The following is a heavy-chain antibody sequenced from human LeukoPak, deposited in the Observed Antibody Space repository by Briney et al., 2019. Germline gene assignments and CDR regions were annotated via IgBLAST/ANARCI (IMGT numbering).Heavy chain of an antibody. Sequence: PSETLSLTCAVSGVSINSSQYYWGWIRQPPGKGLYWTGTKYYSGSTYYNPSLKSRVTISVDTSKNQFFLNLSSVTAADTAVYYCARQREQYVDFWGQGSLVTVSS. CDR3: ARQREQYVDF. D-gene: IGHD1-26*01. V-gene: IGHV4-39*01. CDR1: GVSINSSQYY. CDR2: KYYSGST. J-gene: IGHJ4*02.